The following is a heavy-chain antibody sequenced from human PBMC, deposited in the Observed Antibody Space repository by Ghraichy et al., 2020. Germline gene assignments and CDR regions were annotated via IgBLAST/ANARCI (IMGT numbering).Heavy chain of an antibody. D-gene: IGHD3-22*01. CDR2: IYYSGST. V-gene: IGHV4-59*01. Sequence: SETLSLTCTVSGGSISSYYWSWIRQPPGKGLEWIGYIYYSGSTNYNPSLKSRVTISVDTSKNQFSLKLSSVTAADTAVYYCARESDYYDSSGHAFDIWGQGTMVTVSS. CDR1: GGSISSYY. CDR3: ARESDYYDSSGHAFDI. J-gene: IGHJ3*02.